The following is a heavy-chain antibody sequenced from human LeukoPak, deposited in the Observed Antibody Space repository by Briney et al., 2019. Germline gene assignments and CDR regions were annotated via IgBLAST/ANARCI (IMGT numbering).Heavy chain of an antibody. V-gene: IGHV4-34*01. CDR2: INHSGST. Sequence: PSETLSLTCAVYGGSFSGYYWSWIRQPPGKGLEWIGEINHSGSTNYNPSLKSRVTISVDTSKNQFSLKLNSVTAADTALYYCARGATSGSYESDYWGQGTLVTVSS. CDR1: GGSFSGYY. CDR3: ARGATSGSYESDY. D-gene: IGHD1-26*01. J-gene: IGHJ4*02.